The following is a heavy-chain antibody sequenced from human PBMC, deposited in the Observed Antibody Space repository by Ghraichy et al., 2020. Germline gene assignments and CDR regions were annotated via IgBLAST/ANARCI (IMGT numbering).Heavy chain of an antibody. Sequence: SETLSLTCTVSGGSFSSYYWSWIRQPPGKGLEWIGYIYYSGSTNYNPSLKSRVTISVDTSKNQFSLKLSSVTAADTAVYYCARGVSTVTTPSGWVDYWGQGTLVTVSS. V-gene: IGHV4-59*01. D-gene: IGHD4-17*01. CDR1: GGSFSSYY. CDR3: ARGVSTVTTPSGWVDY. J-gene: IGHJ4*02. CDR2: IYYSGST.